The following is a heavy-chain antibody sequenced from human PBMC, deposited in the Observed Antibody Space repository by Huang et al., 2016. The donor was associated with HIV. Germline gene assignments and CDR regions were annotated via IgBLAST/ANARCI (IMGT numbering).Heavy chain of an antibody. CDR2: SNGEGSYK. J-gene: IGHJ6*03. D-gene: IGHD2-15*01. CDR3: ARSRRGGSSLSYYYYLDV. CDR1: GFTFSDYW. Sequence: EVQLVESGGGLVQPGGSLTLSCAASGFTFSDYWMHWVRLVPGKGLLWVARSNGEGSYKNDAGSVKGRFTSFRDNAKRALYLQMNRLRVEDTAVYFCARSRRGGSSLSYYYYLDVWGKGTTVTVSS. V-gene: IGHV3-74*01.